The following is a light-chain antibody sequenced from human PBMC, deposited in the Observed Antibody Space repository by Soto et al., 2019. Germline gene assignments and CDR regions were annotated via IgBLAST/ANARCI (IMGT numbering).Light chain of an antibody. V-gene: IGLV2-11*01. CDR1: SSDVGGYNF. CDR2: DVT. J-gene: IGLJ3*02. Sequence: QSALIQPRSVSGSPGQSVTISCTGTSSDVGGYNFVSWYQQHPGKVPRLMIYDVTKRPTGVPDRFSGSKSGNTASLTISGLLLEDEADYYCCPYAGRDTLGMFGGGTKLTVL. CDR3: CPYAGRDTLGM.